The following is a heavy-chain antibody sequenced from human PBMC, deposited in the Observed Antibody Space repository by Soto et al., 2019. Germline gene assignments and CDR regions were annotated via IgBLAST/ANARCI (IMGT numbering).Heavy chain of an antibody. CDR3: ARDWGEVVPAAIVRY. Sequence: GSLRLSCAASGFTFSSYVMHWVRQAPGKGLEWVAVISYDGSSKYYADSVKGRFTISRDNSKNTLYLQMNSLRAEDTAVYYCARDWGEVVPAAIVRYWGQGTLVTVSS. J-gene: IGHJ4*02. D-gene: IGHD2-2*01. V-gene: IGHV3-30-3*01. CDR2: ISYDGSSK. CDR1: GFTFSSYV.